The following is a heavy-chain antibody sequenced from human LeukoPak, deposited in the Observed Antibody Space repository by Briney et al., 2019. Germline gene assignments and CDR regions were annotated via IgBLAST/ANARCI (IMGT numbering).Heavy chain of an antibody. CDR2: IWYDGSKT. Sequence: GRSLRLSCAASGFTFSSYGMHWVRQAPGKGLEWVAVIWYDGSKTYYADSVKGRLTISRDSSKKTLSLQMNSLRPEDTAVYYCARDGNYRFDYWGQGTLVTVSS. V-gene: IGHV3-33*01. CDR1: GFTFSSYG. J-gene: IGHJ4*02. D-gene: IGHD3-16*02. CDR3: ARDGNYRFDY.